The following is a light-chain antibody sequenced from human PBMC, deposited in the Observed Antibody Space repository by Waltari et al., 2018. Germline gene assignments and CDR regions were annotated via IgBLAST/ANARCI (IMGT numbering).Light chain of an antibody. CDR1: ASDVGGYTL. J-gene: IGLJ1*01. V-gene: IGLV2-14*03. CDR3: SSYTSSKTYL. CDR2: DVS. Sequence: HSDLTQPASVSGSPGQSITISCPGTASDVGGYTLVSCYQQHPGKVPKVIIYDVSIRPSGISSRFSASKSGNTASLTISGLQAEDEADYYCSSYTSSKTYLFGTGTKVSVL.